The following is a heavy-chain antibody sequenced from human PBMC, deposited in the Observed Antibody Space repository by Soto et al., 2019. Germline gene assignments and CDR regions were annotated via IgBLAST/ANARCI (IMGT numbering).Heavy chain of an antibody. CDR2: IYYTGIT. CDR1: GGSIGSGGYY. Sequence: QVQLQESGPGLVKPSQTLSLPCTVSGGSIGSGGYYWSWIRQHPGTGLEWIGYIYYTGITYYNPSLKSRVPISVATSKNQFSLKLSSVTAEDTAVYYCARDSYGVFDYWGQGTLVTVSS. D-gene: IGHD4-17*01. CDR3: ARDSYGVFDY. V-gene: IGHV4-31*03. J-gene: IGHJ4*02.